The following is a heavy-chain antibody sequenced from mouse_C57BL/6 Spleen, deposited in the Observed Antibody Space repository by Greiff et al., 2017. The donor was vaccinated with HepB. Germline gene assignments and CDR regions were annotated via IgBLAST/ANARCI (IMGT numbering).Heavy chain of an antibody. Sequence: VQLQQSGPELVKPGASVKISCKASGYAFSSSWMNWVKQRPGKGLEWIGRIYPGDGDTNYNGKFKGKATLTADKSSSTAYMQLSSLTSEDSAVYYCERAPALAYWGQGTPVTVSS. V-gene: IGHV1-82*01. J-gene: IGHJ4*01. CDR3: ERAPALAY. CDR2: IYPGDGDT. CDR1: GYAFSSSW.